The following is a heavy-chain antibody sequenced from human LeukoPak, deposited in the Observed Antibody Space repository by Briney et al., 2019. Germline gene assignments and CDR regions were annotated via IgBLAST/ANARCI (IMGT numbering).Heavy chain of an antibody. CDR3: ARHDSSGLSDY. CDR2: INHSGST. CDR1: GGSFSGYY. J-gene: IGHJ4*02. V-gene: IGHV4-34*01. D-gene: IGHD6-19*01. Sequence: SETLSLTCAVYGGSFSGYYWSWIRQPPGKGLEWIGEINHSGSTNYNPSLKSRVTISVDTSKNQFSLKLSSVTAADTAVYYCARHDSSGLSDYWGQGTLVTVSS.